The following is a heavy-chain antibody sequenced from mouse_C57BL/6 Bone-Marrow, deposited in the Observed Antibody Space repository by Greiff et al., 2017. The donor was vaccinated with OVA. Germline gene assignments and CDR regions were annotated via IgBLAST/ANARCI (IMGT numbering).Heavy chain of an antibody. Sequence: EVQVVESGPGMVKPSQSLSLTCTVTGYSITSGYDWHWIRHFPGNKLEWMGYISYSGSTNYNPSLKSRISITHDTSKNHFFLKLNSVTTEDTATYYCARDGYDSLAMDYWGQGTSVTVSS. V-gene: IGHV3-1*01. CDR3: ARDGYDSLAMDY. CDR1: GYSITSGYD. CDR2: ISYSGST. D-gene: IGHD2-2*01. J-gene: IGHJ4*01.